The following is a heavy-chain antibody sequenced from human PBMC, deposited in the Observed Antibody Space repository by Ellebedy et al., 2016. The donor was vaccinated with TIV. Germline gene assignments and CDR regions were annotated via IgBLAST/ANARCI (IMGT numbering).Heavy chain of an antibody. CDR2: ISYDGSQK. V-gene: IGHV3-30*18. D-gene: IGHD3-10*01. CDR3: VKASMVRGIISYGMDV. CDR1: RFTFSSYG. J-gene: IGHJ6*02. Sequence: GESLKISCAASRFTFSSYGMHWVRQAPGKGLEWVAVISYDGSQKYYADSVKGRFTISRDNSKNTLYLQMSSLRADDTAVFYCVKASMVRGIISYGMDVWGQGTTVTVSS.